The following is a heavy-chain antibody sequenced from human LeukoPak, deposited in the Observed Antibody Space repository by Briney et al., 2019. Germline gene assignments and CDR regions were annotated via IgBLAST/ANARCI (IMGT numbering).Heavy chain of an antibody. Sequence: GGSLRLCCAASGFTFSTYAMSWVRQAPGKGLEWVSVIYSGGSTYYADSVKGRFTISRDNSKNTLYLQMNSLRAEDTAVYYCARSHSYYYDSSGYIGNFDYWGQGTLVTVSS. CDR2: IYSGGST. D-gene: IGHD3-22*01. CDR1: GFTFSTYA. CDR3: ARSHSYYYDSSGYIGNFDY. V-gene: IGHV3-66*01. J-gene: IGHJ4*02.